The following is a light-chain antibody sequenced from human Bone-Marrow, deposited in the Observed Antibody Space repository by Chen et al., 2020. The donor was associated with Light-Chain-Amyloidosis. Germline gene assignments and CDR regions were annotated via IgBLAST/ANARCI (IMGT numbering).Light chain of an antibody. Sequence: QTALTQLPSASGTPGQRVTISCSGSTSNIGAGYGVHWYQQVPGTAPKLLIYGNTNRPSGVPVQFSASKSGTSASLAITGLQAEDEADYYCQSYDSSLSSSVFGGGTKLTVL. CDR2: GNT. V-gene: IGLV1-40*01. CDR3: QSYDSSLSSSV. J-gene: IGLJ2*01. CDR1: TSNIGAGYG.